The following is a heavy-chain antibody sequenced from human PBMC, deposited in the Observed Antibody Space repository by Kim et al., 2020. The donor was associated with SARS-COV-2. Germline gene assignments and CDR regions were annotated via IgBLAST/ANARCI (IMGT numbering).Heavy chain of an antibody. Sequence: GESLKISCKGSGYSFSAYWIGWVRQMPGKGLEWMGIISPGDTRATYSPSFEGQVTISVDGSIDTAFLQWSSLKASDTAMNYCARQVDYICDYWGQGTLVT. CDR1: GYSFSAYW. D-gene: IGHD4-4*01. CDR2: ISPGDTRA. CDR3: ARQVDYICDY. V-gene: IGHV5-51*01. J-gene: IGHJ4*02.